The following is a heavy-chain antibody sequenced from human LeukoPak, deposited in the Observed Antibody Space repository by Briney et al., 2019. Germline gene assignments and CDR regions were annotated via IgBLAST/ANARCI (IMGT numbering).Heavy chain of an antibody. D-gene: IGHD3-3*01. CDR3: ARDFRFLEDY. V-gene: IGHV3-7*01. CDR2: IKGDGSEK. J-gene: IGHJ4*02. Sequence: GGSLRLSCAASGFTFSSYWMTRVRQAPGKGLEWVGNIKGDGSEKYYVDSVKGRFTISRDNAKNSLYLQMNSLRAEDTAVYYCARDFRFLEDYWGQGTLVTVSS. CDR1: GFTFSSYW.